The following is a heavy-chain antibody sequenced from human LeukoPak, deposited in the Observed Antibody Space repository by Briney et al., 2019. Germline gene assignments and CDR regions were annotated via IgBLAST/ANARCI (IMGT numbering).Heavy chain of an antibody. D-gene: IGHD3-22*01. CDR3: ARAPHFFDTSGSRYYFDY. V-gene: IGHV4-4*07. J-gene: IGHJ4*02. CDR1: GGSISSYY. CDR2: IYSTGST. Sequence: SETLSLTCTVSGGSISSYYWSWIRQPAGEGLEWIGHIYSTGSTNYNPSLKSRVTLSVDRSKNQFSLRLNSVTAADTAVYYCARAPHFFDTSGSRYYFDYWGQGALVTVSS.